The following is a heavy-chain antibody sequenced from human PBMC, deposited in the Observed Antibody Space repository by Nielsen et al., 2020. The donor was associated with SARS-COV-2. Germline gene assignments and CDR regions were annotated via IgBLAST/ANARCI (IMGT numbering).Heavy chain of an antibody. D-gene: IGHD2-2*01. CDR2: ISAYNGNT. CDR3: ASSNCSSTSCYRLYYGMDV. Sequence: WVRQAPGQGLEWMGWISAYNGNTNYAQKLQGRVTMTTDKSTSTAYMELSSLRSEDTAVYYCASSNCSSTSCYRLYYGMDVWGQGTTVTVSS. J-gene: IGHJ6*02. V-gene: IGHV1-18*01.